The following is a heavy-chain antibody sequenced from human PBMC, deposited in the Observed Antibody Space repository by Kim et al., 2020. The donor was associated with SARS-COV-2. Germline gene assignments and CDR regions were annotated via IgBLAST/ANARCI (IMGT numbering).Heavy chain of an antibody. J-gene: IGHJ6*02. V-gene: IGHV4-59*13. Sequence: SETLSLTCTVSGGSISSYYWSWIRQPPGKGLEWIGYIYYSGSTNYNPSLKSRVTISVDTSKNQFSLKLSSVTAADTAVYYCARVPYYYDSSGYYSDYYYYYGMDVWGQGTTVTVSS. CDR2: IYYSGST. D-gene: IGHD3-22*01. CDR3: ARVPYYYDSSGYYSDYYYYYGMDV. CDR1: GGSISSYY.